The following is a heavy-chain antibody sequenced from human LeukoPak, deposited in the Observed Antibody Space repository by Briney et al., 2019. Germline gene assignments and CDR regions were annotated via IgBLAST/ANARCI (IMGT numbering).Heavy chain of an antibody. Sequence: SETLSLTCTVSGYSISSGYYWGWIRQPPGKGLEWIGSISHSGSTYYNLSLKSRVTISVDTSKNQFSLKLRSVTAADTAVYYCARVTSRLGWFDPWGQGTLVTVSS. CDR1: GYSISSGYY. V-gene: IGHV4-38-2*02. CDR2: ISHSGST. D-gene: IGHD1-14*01. CDR3: ARVTSRLGWFDP. J-gene: IGHJ5*02.